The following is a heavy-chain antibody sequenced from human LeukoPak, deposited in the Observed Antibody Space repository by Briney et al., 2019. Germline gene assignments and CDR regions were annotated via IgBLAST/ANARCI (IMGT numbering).Heavy chain of an antibody. CDR3: AKDGSAYYYDSSGYPDAFDI. V-gene: IGHV3-23*01. J-gene: IGHJ3*02. CDR1: GFTFSSYG. Sequence: GGSLRLSCAASGFTFSSYGMSWVRQAPGKGLEWVSAISGSGGSTYYADSVKGRFTISRDNSKNTLYLQMNSLRAEDTAVYYCAKDGSAYYYDSSGYPDAFDIWGQGTMVTVSS. D-gene: IGHD3-22*01. CDR2: ISGSGGST.